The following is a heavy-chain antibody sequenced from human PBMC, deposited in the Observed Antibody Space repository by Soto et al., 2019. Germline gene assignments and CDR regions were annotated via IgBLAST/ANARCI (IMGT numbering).Heavy chain of an antibody. CDR3: TSMNDRDAFQI. CDR2: IKNKADGGTT. D-gene: IGHD1-1*01. CDR1: LLNFNIAW. V-gene: IGHV3-15*01. Sequence: EAHLVESGGGLVKRGEYLRLSCAASLLNFNIAWLSWVRQAQGKGLEWVGRIKNKADGGTTDNAAPVRDRFTISRDDSKSTMYLQMNSLKAEDTAMYYCTSMNDRDAFQIWGQGTMVTVSS. J-gene: IGHJ3*02.